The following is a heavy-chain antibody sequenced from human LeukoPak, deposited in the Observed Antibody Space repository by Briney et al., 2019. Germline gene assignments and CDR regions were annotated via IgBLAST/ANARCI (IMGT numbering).Heavy chain of an antibody. CDR3: ARDPLLKWKLRGPFDY. D-gene: IGHD1-26*01. Sequence: GGSLRLSCAASGFTFSSYAMHWVRQAPGKGLEWVAVISYDGSNKYYADSVKGRFTISRDNSKNTLYLQMNSLRAEDTAVYYCARDPLLKWKLRGPFDYWGQGTLVTVSS. CDR2: ISYDGSNK. CDR1: GFTFSSYA. J-gene: IGHJ4*02. V-gene: IGHV3-30-3*01.